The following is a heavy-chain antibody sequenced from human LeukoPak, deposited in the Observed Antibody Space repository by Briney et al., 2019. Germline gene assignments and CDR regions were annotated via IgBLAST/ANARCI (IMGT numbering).Heavy chain of an antibody. CDR3: ATGLVGATYDFDY. J-gene: IGHJ4*02. V-gene: IGHV1-24*01. CDR1: GYTLTELS. D-gene: IGHD1-26*01. CDR2: FDPEDGET. Sequence: ASVKVSCEVSGYTLTELSMHWVRQAPGKGLEWMGGFDPEDGETVYAQKFQGRVTMTEDTSTDTAYMELSSLRSEDTAVYYCATGLVGATYDFDYWGQGTLVTVSS.